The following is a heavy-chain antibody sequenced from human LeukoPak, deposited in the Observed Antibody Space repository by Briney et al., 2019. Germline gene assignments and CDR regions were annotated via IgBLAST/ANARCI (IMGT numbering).Heavy chain of an antibody. CDR2: ISSSSSYI. V-gene: IGHV3-21*01. J-gene: IGHJ6*03. CDR1: GFTFSSYS. Sequence: GGSLRLSCAASGFTFSSYSMNWVRQAPGKGLEWVSSISSSSSYIYYADSVKGRFTISRDNAKNSLYLQMNSLRAEDKAVYYCARFNYYYYYMDVWGKGTTVTVSS. CDR3: ARFNYYYYYMDV.